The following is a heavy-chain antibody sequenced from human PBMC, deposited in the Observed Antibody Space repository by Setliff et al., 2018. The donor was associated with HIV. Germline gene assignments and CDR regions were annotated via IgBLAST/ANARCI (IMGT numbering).Heavy chain of an antibody. CDR2: INTDGSSS. CDR3: VRDPIEGSPDYFDY. V-gene: IGHV3-74*01. J-gene: IGHJ4*02. D-gene: IGHD1-26*01. Sequence: GGSLRLSCAASGFTFKNYWMHWVRQLPGKGLVWVSRINTDGSSSDYADSVKGRFTISRDNSRNTLFLQMNNLRPEDTATYYCVRDPIEGSPDYFDYWGQGALVTVSS. CDR1: GFTFKNYW.